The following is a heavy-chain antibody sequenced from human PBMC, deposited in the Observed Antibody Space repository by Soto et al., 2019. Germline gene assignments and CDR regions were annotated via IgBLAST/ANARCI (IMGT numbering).Heavy chain of an antibody. D-gene: IGHD5-12*01. CDR2: ISGSGGST. V-gene: IGHV3-23*01. J-gene: IGHJ4*02. CDR1: GFTFSSYA. Sequence: EVQLLESGGGLVQPGGSLRLSCAASGFTFSSYAMSWVRQAPGKGLEWVSAISGSGGSTYYADSVKGRFTFSRDNSKNTLDLQMNSLRAEDTAVYYCAKVRLSMATIGGTFDYCCQGTLVTVSS. CDR3: AKVRLSMATIGGTFDY.